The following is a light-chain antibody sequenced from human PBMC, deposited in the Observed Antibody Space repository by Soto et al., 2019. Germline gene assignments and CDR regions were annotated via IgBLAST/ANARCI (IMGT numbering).Light chain of an antibody. CDR3: QQYNKYPRT. J-gene: IGKJ1*01. CDR1: QSISTY. Sequence: IQLTQSPSSLSASVGDRVTITCRASQSISTYLAWYQQKPGKAPKLLIYAASTLQSGVPSRFSGSGSGTEFTLTISNLQPDDFATYFCQQYNKYPRTFGQGTKVDIK. CDR2: AAS. V-gene: IGKV1-9*01.